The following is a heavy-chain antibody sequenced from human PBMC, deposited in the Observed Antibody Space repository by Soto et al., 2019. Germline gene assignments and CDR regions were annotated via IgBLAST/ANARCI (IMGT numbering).Heavy chain of an antibody. CDR2: IYYSGST. D-gene: IGHD3-10*02. Sequence: SETRSVTCTVSCGSVSSGSYYWSWIRQPPGKGLDWIGYIYYSGSTNYNPSLKSLVTISVDTSKNQFSLKLSSVTAADTAVYYCARTLINMFRGHRDWSSPWGQGTLVNVSA. J-gene: IGHJ5*02. CDR1: CGSVSSGSYY. V-gene: IGHV4-61*01. CDR3: ARTLINMFRGHRDWSSP.